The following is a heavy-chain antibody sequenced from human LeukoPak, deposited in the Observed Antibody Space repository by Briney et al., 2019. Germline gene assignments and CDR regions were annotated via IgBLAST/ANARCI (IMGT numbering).Heavy chain of an antibody. CDR3: ARISDTAMVTVSDY. CDR2: IIPILGIA. J-gene: IGHJ4*02. D-gene: IGHD5-18*01. V-gene: IGHV1-69*04. Sequence: SVKVSCKASGGTFSSYAISWVRQAPGQGLEWMGGIIPILGIANYAQKFQGRVTITADKSTSTAYMELSSLGSEDTAVYYCARISDTAMVTVSDYWGQGTLVTVSS. CDR1: GGTFSSYA.